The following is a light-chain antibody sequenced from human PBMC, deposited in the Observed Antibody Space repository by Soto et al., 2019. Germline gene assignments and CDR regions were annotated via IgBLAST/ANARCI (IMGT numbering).Light chain of an antibody. CDR2: DAS. V-gene: IGKV1-5*01. J-gene: IGKJ1*01. CDR1: QSISSW. CDR3: QQSGSDLRWT. Sequence: ASQSISSWLAWYQQKPGKAPKLLIYDASSLESGVPSRFSGSVSVKELTVYVSSLRSGDSGTYALQQSGSDLRWTCSEGTKVDIK.